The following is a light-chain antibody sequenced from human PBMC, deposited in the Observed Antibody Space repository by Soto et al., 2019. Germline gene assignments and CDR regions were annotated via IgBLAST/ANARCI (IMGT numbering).Light chain of an antibody. CDR2: GAY. J-gene: IGKJ5*01. CDR3: QQYSHSPSP. Sequence: ETVLTQSPGTLSLSPGERATLSCRASQSISGNYLVWYQQRRGQPPRVLIHGAYTTATGIPGRFSGSGSGTACTPSISSLKPEDFANSYCQQYSHSPSPFGQRTRLQI. CDR1: QSISGNY. V-gene: IGKV3-20*01.